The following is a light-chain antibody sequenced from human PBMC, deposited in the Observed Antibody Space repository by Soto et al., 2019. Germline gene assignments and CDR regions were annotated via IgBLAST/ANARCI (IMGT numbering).Light chain of an antibody. J-gene: IGKJ1*01. Sequence: DIVMTQSPDSLAVSLGERATINCKSIQSVLYRSNNKNYLAWYQQKPGQPPKLLIYWASTRESGVPDRFSGSGSGTDFALPISSWQAEDVAVYYCQQYYSIPWTFGQGTKVEIK. CDR2: WAS. V-gene: IGKV4-1*01. CDR1: QSVLYRSNNKNY. CDR3: QQYYSIPWT.